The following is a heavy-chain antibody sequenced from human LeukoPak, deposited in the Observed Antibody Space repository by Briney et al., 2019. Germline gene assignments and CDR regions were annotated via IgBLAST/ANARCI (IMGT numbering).Heavy chain of an antibody. J-gene: IGHJ4*02. V-gene: IGHV3-7*01. CDR3: ARYHSTASLDY. D-gene: IGHD3-22*01. CDR2: IKEDGSET. Sequence: PGGSLRLSCEASRFSLSSFWMSWVRQAPGKGPEWVANIKEDGSETYYVDSVRGRFAISRDNAKNSLYLQMNSQRAEDTAVYFCARYHSTASLDYWGQGTLVTVSS. CDR1: RFSLSSFW.